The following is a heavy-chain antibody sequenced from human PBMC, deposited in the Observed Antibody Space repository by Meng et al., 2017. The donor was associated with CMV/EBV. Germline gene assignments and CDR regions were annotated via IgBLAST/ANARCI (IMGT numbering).Heavy chain of an antibody. CDR2: ISWDGGST. CDR1: GFTFDDYT. J-gene: IGHJ4*02. CDR3: AKDIPYGGNGPFDY. D-gene: IGHD4-23*01. V-gene: IGHV3-43*01. Sequence: GGSLRLSCAASGFTFDDYTMHWVRQAPGKGLEWVSLISWDGGSTYYADSVKGRFTISRDNSKNSLYLQMNSLRTEDTALYYCAKDIPYGGNGPFDYWGQGTLVTVSS.